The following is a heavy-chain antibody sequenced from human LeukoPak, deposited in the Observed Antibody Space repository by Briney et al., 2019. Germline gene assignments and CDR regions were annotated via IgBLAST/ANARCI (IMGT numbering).Heavy chain of an antibody. Sequence: ASVKVSCKASGYTFTSYDINWVRQATGQGLEWMGWMNPNSGNTGYAQKFQGRVTISRHTSIGTAYMELNSLTSEDTAVYYCARVRFGSGSYPSYFDYWGQGTLVTVSS. D-gene: IGHD3-10*01. CDR1: GYTFTSYD. J-gene: IGHJ4*02. CDR3: ARVRFGSGSYPSYFDY. V-gene: IGHV1-8*03. CDR2: MNPNSGNT.